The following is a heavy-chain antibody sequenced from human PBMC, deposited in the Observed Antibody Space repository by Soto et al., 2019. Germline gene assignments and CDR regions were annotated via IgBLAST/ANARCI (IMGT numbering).Heavy chain of an antibody. CDR2: IYWDDDK. V-gene: IGHV2-5*02. D-gene: IGHD2-21*02. Sequence: QITLKESGPTLVKPTQTLTLTCTFSGLSLSTTGVGVGWIRQPPGKALEWLALIYWDDDKRYSPSLKSRLTITKAPSKNQVVLTMTNMDPVDTATYYCVQSRCGGDCLQSYSSHSYYGLDVWGQGTTVTVSS. CDR3: VQSRCGGDCLQSYSSHSYYGLDV. CDR1: GLSLSTTGVG. J-gene: IGHJ6*02.